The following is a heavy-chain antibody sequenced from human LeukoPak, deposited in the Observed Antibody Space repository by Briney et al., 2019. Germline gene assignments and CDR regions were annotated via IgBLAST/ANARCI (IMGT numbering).Heavy chain of an antibody. CDR2: IYYSGRT. CDR3: ARETTARGYFDY. J-gene: IGHJ4*02. D-gene: IGHD4-17*01. Sequence: SETLSLTCSVSGGSISSYYWSWIRQPPGRGLEWIGYIYYSGRTSYNPSLKSRVTISIDTSKNHFSLRLSSVTAADTAVYYCARETTARGYFDYWGQGTLVTVSS. CDR1: GGSISSYY. V-gene: IGHV4-59*12.